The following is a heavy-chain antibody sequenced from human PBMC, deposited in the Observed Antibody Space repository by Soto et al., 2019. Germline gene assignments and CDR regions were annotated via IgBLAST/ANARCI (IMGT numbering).Heavy chain of an antibody. V-gene: IGHV3-23*01. CDR3: AIRLKGTYGSGSYLLY. Sequence: EVQLLESGGGLVQPGGSLRLSCAASGFTFSSYAMSWVRQAPGKGLECVSTISGGGSTYYADSVKGRFTISRDNSKNTLYLQMNSLRAEDTAVYYCAIRLKGTYGSGSYLLYWGQGTRVTVSS. D-gene: IGHD3-10*01. CDR2: ISGGGST. CDR1: GFTFSSYA. J-gene: IGHJ4*02.